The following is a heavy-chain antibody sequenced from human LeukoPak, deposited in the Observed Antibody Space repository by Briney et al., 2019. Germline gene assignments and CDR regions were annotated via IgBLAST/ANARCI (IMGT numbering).Heavy chain of an antibody. J-gene: IGHJ4*02. CDR1: GFTFSDYY. CDR3: ARPLSGIQIDY. D-gene: IGHD1-26*01. V-gene: IGHV3-11*06. Sequence: GGSLRLSCAASGFTFSDYYMSWIRQAPGKGLEWVSYISSSISYTNYADSVKGRFTISRDNAKNSLYLQMNTLRAEDTAVYYCARPLSGIQIDYWGQGTLVTVSS. CDR2: ISSSISYT.